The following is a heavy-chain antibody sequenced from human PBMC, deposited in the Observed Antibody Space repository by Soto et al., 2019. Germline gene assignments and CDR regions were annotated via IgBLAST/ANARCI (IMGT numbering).Heavy chain of an antibody. CDR3: ARISAARLVLHDSYGFDD. Sequence: ATVKVSCKASGYTFTSYGISWVRQAPGQGLEWMGWISAYNGNTNYAQKLQGRVTMTTDTSTSTAYMELRSLRSDDTAVYYCARISAARLVLHDSYGFDDWGQGTMVTVSS. V-gene: IGHV1-18*01. D-gene: IGHD2-8*02. CDR1: GYTFTSYG. CDR2: ISAYNGNT. J-gene: IGHJ4*02.